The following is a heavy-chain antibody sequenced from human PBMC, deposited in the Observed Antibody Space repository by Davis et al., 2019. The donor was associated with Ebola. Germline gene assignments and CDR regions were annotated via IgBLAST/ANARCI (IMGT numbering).Heavy chain of an antibody. D-gene: IGHD1-1*01. CDR2: IWYDGSNK. J-gene: IGHJ4*02. CDR1: GFTFSSYG. CDR3: AKDPHWNEAYFDY. Sequence: GESLKISCAASGFTFSSYGMHWVRQAPGKGLEWVAVIWYDGSNKYYADSVKGRFTISRDNSKNTLYLQMNSLRAEDTAVYYCAKDPHWNEAYFDYWGQGTLVTVSS. V-gene: IGHV3-30*02.